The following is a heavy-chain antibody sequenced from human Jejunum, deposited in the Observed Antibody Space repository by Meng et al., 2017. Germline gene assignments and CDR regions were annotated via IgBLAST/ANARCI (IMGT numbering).Heavy chain of an antibody. D-gene: IGHD5-18*01. Sequence: QVQLREAGPGLGKPSETLSLTCAVPGGSISSVYWWTWVRQSPGKGLEWIGEIYHSGSTNYNPSLKSRVTISVDKSKNQFSLKLTSVTAADTAVYYCARGGYYSFDYWGQGTLVTVSS. CDR1: GGSISSVYW. CDR2: IYHSGST. V-gene: IGHV4-4*02. CDR3: ARGGYYSFDY. J-gene: IGHJ4*02.